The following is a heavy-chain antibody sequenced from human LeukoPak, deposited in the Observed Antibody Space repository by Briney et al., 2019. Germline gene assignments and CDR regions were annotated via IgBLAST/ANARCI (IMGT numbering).Heavy chain of an antibody. CDR3: AKTYYYDAKTSYYYYGMDV. CDR2: ISGSGDST. CDR1: GFTFSSYA. D-gene: IGHD3-22*01. V-gene: IGHV3-23*01. Sequence: GGSLRLSCAASGFTFSSYAMSWVRQAPGKGLEWVSSISGSGDSTYYADSVKGRFTISRDNSKNTLYLQMNSLRAEDTALYYCAKTYYYDAKTSYYYYGMDVWGQGTTVTVSS. J-gene: IGHJ6*02.